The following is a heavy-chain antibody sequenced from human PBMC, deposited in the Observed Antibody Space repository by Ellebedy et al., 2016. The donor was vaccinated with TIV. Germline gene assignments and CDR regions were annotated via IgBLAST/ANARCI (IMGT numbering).Heavy chain of an antibody. CDR3: AKGRGGGSDSSAPRYYFDY. D-gene: IGHD3-22*01. CDR1: GFTFSSHG. V-gene: IGHV3-23*01. J-gene: IGHJ4*02. CDR2: ISNTGSRT. Sequence: GESLKISCAASGFTFSSHGMHWVRQAPGKGLEWVSTISNTGSRTYYADSVEGRFIISRDNSKKTLYLQMNSLRAEDTAVYYCAKGRGGGSDSSAPRYYFDYWGLGTLVTVSS.